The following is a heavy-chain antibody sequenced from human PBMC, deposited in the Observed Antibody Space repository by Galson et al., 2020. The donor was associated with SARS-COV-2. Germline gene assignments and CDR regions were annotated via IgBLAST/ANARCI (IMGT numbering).Heavy chain of an antibody. Sequence: GESLKISSKGSGYTFANSWIAWVRQMPGKGLEWMGNIYPGDSDTRYSPSFRGQVTISAEKSINTAYLQWSSLKASDTAMYYCARGRDGYRSPFDYWGRGSLVTVSS. CDR2: IYPGDSDT. J-gene: IGHJ4*02. CDR3: ARGRDGYRSPFDY. V-gene: IGHV5-51*01. D-gene: IGHD5-12*01. CDR1: GYTFANSW.